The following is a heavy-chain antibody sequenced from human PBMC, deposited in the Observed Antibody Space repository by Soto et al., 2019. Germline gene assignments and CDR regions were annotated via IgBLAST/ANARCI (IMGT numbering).Heavy chain of an antibody. CDR3: AKPSLDDFWSGLPYYFDY. Sequence: GGSLRLSCAASGFTFSSYAMSWVRQAPGKGLEWVSAISGSGGSTYYADSVKGRFTISRDNSKNTLYLQMNSLRAEDTAVYYCAKPSLDDFWSGLPYYFDYWGQGTLVTGSS. CDR1: GFTFSSYA. V-gene: IGHV3-23*01. D-gene: IGHD3-3*01. J-gene: IGHJ4*02. CDR2: ISGSGGST.